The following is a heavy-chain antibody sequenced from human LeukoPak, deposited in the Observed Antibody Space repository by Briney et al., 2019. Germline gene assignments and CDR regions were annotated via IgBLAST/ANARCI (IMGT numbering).Heavy chain of an antibody. CDR3: ARDSYYYDSSGYYYAFDI. CDR1: GGSFSSYY. J-gene: IGHJ3*02. CDR2: FYTSGST. V-gene: IGHV4-4*07. D-gene: IGHD3-22*01. Sequence: SETLSLTCTVSGGSFSSYYWSWIRQPAGKGLEWIGRFYTSGSTNYNPSLKSRVTMSVDTSKNQFTLNLSYVTAADTAVYYCARDSYYYDSSGYYYAFDIWGQGTMVTVSS.